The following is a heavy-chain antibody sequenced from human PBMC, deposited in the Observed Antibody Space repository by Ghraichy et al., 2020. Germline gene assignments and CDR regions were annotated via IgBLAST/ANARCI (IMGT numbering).Heavy chain of an antibody. CDR2: IKSKTDGGTT. V-gene: IGHV3-15*07. CDR1: GFTFSNAW. D-gene: IGHD4-11*01. CDR3: TTDYSNVHYYYGMDV. Sequence: GGSLRLSCAASGFTFSNAWMNWVRQAPGKGLEWVGRIKSKTDGGTTDYAAPVKGRFTISRDDSKNTLYLQMNSLKTEDTAVYYCTTDYSNVHYYYGMDVWGQGTTVTVSS. J-gene: IGHJ6*02.